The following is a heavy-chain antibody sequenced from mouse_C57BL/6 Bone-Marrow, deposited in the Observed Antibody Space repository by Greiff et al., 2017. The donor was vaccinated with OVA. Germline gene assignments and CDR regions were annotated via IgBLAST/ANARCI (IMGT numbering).Heavy chain of an antibody. J-gene: IGHJ1*03. CDR2: IYPGDGDT. CDR1: GYAFSSYW. CDR3: APRYYYGSSYDWYFDV. Sequence: VQLQQSGAELVKPGASVKISCKASGYAFSSYWMNWVKQRPGKGLEWIGQIYPGDGDTNYNGKFKGKATLTADKSSSTAYMQLSSLTSEDSAVYSCAPRYYYGSSYDWYFDVWGTGTTVTVSS. V-gene: IGHV1-80*01. D-gene: IGHD1-1*01.